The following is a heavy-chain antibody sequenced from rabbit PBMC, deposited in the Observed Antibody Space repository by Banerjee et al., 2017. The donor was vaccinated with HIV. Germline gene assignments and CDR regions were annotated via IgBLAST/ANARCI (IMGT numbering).Heavy chain of an antibody. J-gene: IGHJ4*01. CDR2: IYAGSGGYT. CDR3: ARDGDVGSSYYAFKL. D-gene: IGHD8-1*01. CDR1: GFSFSSNYW. V-gene: IGHV1S40*01. Sequence: QSLEESGGDLVKPGASLTLTCTASGFSFSSNYWICWVRQAPGKGLEWIGCIYAGSGGYTYYARWVDGRFTVSKTSSTTVTLQMTSLTAADTATYFCARDGDVGSSYYAFKLWGQGTLVTVS.